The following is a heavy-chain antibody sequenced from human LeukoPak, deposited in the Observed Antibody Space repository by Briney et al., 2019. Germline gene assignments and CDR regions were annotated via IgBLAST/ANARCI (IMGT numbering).Heavy chain of an antibody. CDR3: AGSVATGTTDQLDYYYYGMDV. CDR1: GGSISSSNW. D-gene: IGHD1-1*01. Sequence: SETLSLTCAVSGGSISSSNWWSWVRQPPGKGLEWIGEIYHSGSTNYNPSLKGRVTILVDKSKNQFSLNLSSVTAADTAVYYCAGSVATGTTDQLDYYYYGMDVWGQGTTVTVSS. CDR2: IYHSGST. J-gene: IGHJ6*02. V-gene: IGHV4-4*02.